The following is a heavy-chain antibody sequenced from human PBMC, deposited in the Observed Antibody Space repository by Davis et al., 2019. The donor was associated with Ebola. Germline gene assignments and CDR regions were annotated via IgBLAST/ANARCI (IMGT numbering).Heavy chain of an antibody. CDR2: IGTAGDT. CDR3: ARGGYDILTGYSPMDV. CDR1: GFTFSSYD. J-gene: IGHJ6*02. Sequence: GGSLRLSCAASGFTFSSYDMHWVRQATGNGLEWVSAIGTAGDTYYPGSVKGRFTISRENAKNSLYLQMNSLRAGDTAVYYCARGGYDILTGYSPMDVWGQGTTVTVSS. D-gene: IGHD3-9*01. V-gene: IGHV3-13*01.